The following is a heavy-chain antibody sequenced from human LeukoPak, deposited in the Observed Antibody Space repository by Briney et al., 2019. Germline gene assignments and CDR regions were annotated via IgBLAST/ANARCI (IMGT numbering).Heavy chain of an antibody. V-gene: IGHV4-30-4*01. CDR1: GGSISSGDYY. CDR2: IYYSGST. J-gene: IGHJ4*02. CDR3: ARVRSRGVVPAVNKLRSPNFDY. Sequence: SETLSLTCTVSGGSISSGDYYWSWIRQPPGKGLEWIGYIYYSGSTYYNPSLKSRVTISVDTSKNQFSLKLSSVTAADTAVYYCARVRSRGVVPAVNKLRSPNFDYWGQGTLVTVSS. D-gene: IGHD2-2*01.